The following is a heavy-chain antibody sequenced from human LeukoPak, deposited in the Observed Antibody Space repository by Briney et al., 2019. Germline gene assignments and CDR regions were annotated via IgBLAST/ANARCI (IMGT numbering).Heavy chain of an antibody. J-gene: IGHJ5*02. D-gene: IGHD3-10*01. CDR2: INHSGST. CDR1: GGSFSGYY. CDR3: ARLDVHYGSGRVYFWFDP. V-gene: IGHV4-34*01. Sequence: SETLSLTCAVYGGSFSGYYWSWIRQPPGKGLEWIGEINHSGSTNYNPSLKSRVTISVDTSKNHFSLKLSSVTAADTAVYYCARLDVHYGSGRVYFWFDPWGQGTLVTVSS.